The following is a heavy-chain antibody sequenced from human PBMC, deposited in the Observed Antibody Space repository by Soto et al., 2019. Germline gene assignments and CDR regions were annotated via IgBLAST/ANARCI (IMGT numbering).Heavy chain of an antibody. J-gene: IGHJ4*02. CDR1: GESFSGNY. CDR3: ARGRDGGGAC. CDR2: INPSGST. V-gene: IGHV4-34*01. D-gene: IGHD4-17*01. Sequence: QAQLQQWGAGLLKPSETLSLTCDVYGESFSGNYWSWIRQPPGEGLEWIGEINPSGSTNYSPSLKSRATISGGTSRRRCYRKLSSGVPADTAVYYCARGRDGGGACWGQGTLVTVSS.